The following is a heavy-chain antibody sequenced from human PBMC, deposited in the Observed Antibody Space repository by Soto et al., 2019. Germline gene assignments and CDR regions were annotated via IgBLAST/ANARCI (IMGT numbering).Heavy chain of an antibody. CDR2: INHSGST. CDR3: ARGSMVRGPTPFDY. CDR1: GGSFSGYY. V-gene: IGHV4-34*01. Sequence: SETLSLTCAVYGGSFSGYYWSWIRQPPGKGLEWIGEINHSGSTNYNPSLKSRVTISVDTSKNQFSLKLSSVTAADTAVYYCARGSMVRGPTPFDYWGQGTLVTVSS. D-gene: IGHD3-10*01. J-gene: IGHJ4*02.